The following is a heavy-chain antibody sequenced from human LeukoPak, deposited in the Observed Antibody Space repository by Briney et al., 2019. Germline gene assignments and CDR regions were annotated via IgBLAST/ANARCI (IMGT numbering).Heavy chain of an antibody. Sequence: PGRSLRLSCAASGFTFSSYWMTWVRQAPGKGLEWVANIKEDGSDKYYVDSVKGRFTISRDDAKKSLYLQMNSLRAGDTAVYYCARGRYQHRFWGQGTLVTVSS. CDR3: ARGRYQHRF. J-gene: IGHJ4*02. CDR2: IKEDGSDK. CDR1: GFTFSSYW. V-gene: IGHV3-7*05. D-gene: IGHD3-16*02.